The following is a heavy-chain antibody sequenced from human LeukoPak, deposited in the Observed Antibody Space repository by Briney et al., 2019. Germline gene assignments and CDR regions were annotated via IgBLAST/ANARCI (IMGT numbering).Heavy chain of an antibody. J-gene: IGHJ4*02. Sequence: GGSLRLSCAASGFTFSSYSMNWVRQAPGKGLEWVSYISSSSGTIYYADSVRGRFTISRDNAKNSLYLQMNSLRDEDTAVYYCARVWHCTSTSCYDYWGQGTLVTVPS. CDR3: ARVWHCTSTSCYDY. D-gene: IGHD2-2*01. V-gene: IGHV3-48*02. CDR1: GFTFSSYS. CDR2: ISSSSGTI.